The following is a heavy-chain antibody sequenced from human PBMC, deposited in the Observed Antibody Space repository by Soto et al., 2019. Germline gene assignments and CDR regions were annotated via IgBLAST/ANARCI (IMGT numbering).Heavy chain of an antibody. V-gene: IGHV1-69*13. CDR1: GGTFSIYA. Sequence: SVKVSCKASGGTFSIYAISWVLQSPLQGLDWMGGIIPIFGTANYAQKFQGRVTITADESTSTAYMELSSLRSEDTAVYYCARGDSSSSGDNWFDPWGQGTLVTVSS. CDR2: IIPIFGTA. J-gene: IGHJ5*02. D-gene: IGHD6-6*01. CDR3: ARGDSSSSGDNWFDP.